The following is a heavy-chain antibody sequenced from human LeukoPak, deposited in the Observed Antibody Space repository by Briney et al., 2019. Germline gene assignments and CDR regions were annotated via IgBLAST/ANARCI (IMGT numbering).Heavy chain of an antibody. D-gene: IGHD2-2*01. CDR3: AKDLIRGLVVVPAAILLFDY. V-gene: IGHV3-33*06. CDR1: GFTFSSYG. J-gene: IGHJ4*02. Sequence: PGGSLRLSCAASGFTFSSYGMHWVRQAPGKGLEWVAVIWYDGSNKYYADSVKGRFTISRDNSKNTLYLQMNSLRAEDTAVYYCAKDLIRGLVVVPAAILLFDYWGQGTLVTVSS. CDR2: IWYDGSNK.